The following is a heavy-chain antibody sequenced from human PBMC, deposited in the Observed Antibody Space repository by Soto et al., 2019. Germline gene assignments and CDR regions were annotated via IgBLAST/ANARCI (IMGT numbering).Heavy chain of an antibody. Sequence: SETLSLTCTVSGGSISSYYWSWIRQPPGKGLEWIGYIYYSGSTNYNPSLKSRVTISVDTSKNQFSLKLSSVTAADTAMYYCARGYYDFWSGYRLPTTGAFDPWGQGTLVTVSS. CDR3: ARGYYDFWSGYRLPTTGAFDP. CDR1: GGSISSYY. CDR2: IYYSGST. D-gene: IGHD3-3*01. J-gene: IGHJ5*02. V-gene: IGHV4-59*01.